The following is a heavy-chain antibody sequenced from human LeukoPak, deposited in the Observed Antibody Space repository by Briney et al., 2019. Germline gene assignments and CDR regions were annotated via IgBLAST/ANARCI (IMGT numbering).Heavy chain of an antibody. CDR3: ARVPKGSGYFNY. V-gene: IGHV4-59*01. CDR2: FHYSGST. Sequence: SETLSLTCTVSGGSISGYYWSWIRQPPGKGLEWIGVFHYSGSTNYNPSLKGRVTFSLDTSKSQFSLKLNSVTAADTAVYYCARVPKGSGYFNYWGQGTLVTVSS. J-gene: IGHJ4*02. D-gene: IGHD3-10*01. CDR1: GGSISGYY.